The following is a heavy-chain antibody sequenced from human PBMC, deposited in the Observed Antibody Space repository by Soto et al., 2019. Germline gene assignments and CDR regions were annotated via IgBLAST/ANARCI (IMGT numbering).Heavy chain of an antibody. CDR2: MNPNSGNT. CDR1: GYTFTSYD. D-gene: IGHD3-22*01. CDR3: ARGYYYYDSSGYYGYAFDI. V-gene: IGHV1-8*01. J-gene: IGHJ3*02. Sequence: QVQLVQSGAEVKKPGASVKVSCKASGYTFTSYDINWVRQATGQGLEWMGWMNPNSGNTGYAQKYQGRVTMTRNTSISTAYMEVSSLRSEDTAGYYCARGYYYYDSSGYYGYAFDIWGQGTMVTVSS.